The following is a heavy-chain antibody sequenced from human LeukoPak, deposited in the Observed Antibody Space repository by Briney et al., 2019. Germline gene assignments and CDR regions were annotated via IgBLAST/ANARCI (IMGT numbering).Heavy chain of an antibody. CDR3: AKDPGRFVVVPAAIDY. V-gene: IGHV3-30*18. D-gene: IGHD2-2*02. Sequence: GGPLRLSCAASGFTFSSYGMHWVRQAPGKGLEWVAVISYDGSNKYYVDSVKGRFTISRDNSKNTLYLQMNSLRAEDTAVYYCAKDPGRFVVVPAAIDYWGQGTLVTVSS. J-gene: IGHJ4*02. CDR2: ISYDGSNK. CDR1: GFTFSSYG.